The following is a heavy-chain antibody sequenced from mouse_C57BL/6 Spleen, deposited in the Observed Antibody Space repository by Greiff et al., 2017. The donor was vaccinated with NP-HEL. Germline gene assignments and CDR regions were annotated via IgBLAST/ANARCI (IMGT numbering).Heavy chain of an antibody. CDR3: ARALRALRYFDV. D-gene: IGHD1-1*01. J-gene: IGHJ1*03. CDR1: GFTFSSYT. V-gene: IGHV5-9*01. Sequence: EVHLVESGGGLVKPGGSLKLSCAASGFTFSSYTMSWVRQTPEKRLEWVATISGGGGNTYYPDSVKGRFTISRDNAKNTLYLQMSSLRSEDTALYYCARALRALRYFDVWGTGTTVTVSS. CDR2: ISGGGGNT.